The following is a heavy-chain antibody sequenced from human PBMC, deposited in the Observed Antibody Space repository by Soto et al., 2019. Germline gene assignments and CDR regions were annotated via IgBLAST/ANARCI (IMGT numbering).Heavy chain of an antibody. Sequence: EVQLVESEGRLVQPGRSLRLSCVGTGLNVDDFAMHWVRQAPGKGLEWVSGITWNSRVLAYADSVKGRFTISRDNARNSLYLQMDSLRDEDTALYYCAKGRYDFLSPYYFDSWGQGTLVTVSS. CDR3: AKGRYDFLSPYYFDS. CDR1: GLNVDDFA. V-gene: IGHV3-9*01. D-gene: IGHD3-3*01. CDR2: ITWNSRVL. J-gene: IGHJ4*02.